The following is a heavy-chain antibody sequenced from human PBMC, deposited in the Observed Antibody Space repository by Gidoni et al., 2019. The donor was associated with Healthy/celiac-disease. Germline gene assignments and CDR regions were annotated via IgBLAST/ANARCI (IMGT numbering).Heavy chain of an antibody. D-gene: IGHD2-8*01. CDR3: TSPPYCTNGVCYRGY. CDR2: IRSKANSYAT. Sequence: EVQLVESGGGLVQPGGSLKLSCAASGFPFSGSAMHWVRQASGKGLGWVGRIRSKANSYATAYAASVKGRFTISRDDSKNTAYLQMNSLKTEDTAVYYCTSPPYCTNGVCYRGYWGQGTLVTVSS. V-gene: IGHV3-73*01. J-gene: IGHJ4*02. CDR1: GFPFSGSA.